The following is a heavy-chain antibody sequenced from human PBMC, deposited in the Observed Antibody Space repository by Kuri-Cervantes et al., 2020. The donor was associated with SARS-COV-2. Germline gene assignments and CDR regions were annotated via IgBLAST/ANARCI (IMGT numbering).Heavy chain of an antibody. D-gene: IGHD6-13*01. CDR3: ARQGGIAAAVGD. CDR1: GGTISSYD. V-gene: IGHV4-59*08. Sequence: SETLSLTCTVSGGTISSYDWSWIRQPPGKGLEWVGYIYYSGSTNYNPSLKSRVTISVDTSKNQFSLKLSSVTAADTAVYYCARQGGIAAAVGDWGQGTLVTVSS. CDR2: IYYSGST. J-gene: IGHJ4*02.